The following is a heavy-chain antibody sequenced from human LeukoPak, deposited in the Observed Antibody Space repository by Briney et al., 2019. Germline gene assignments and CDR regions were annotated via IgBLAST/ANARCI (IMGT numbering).Heavy chain of an antibody. D-gene: IGHD1-26*01. CDR1: GGSISSYY. CDR2: IYTSGST. CDR3: ARENSGSYREFDY. Sequence: PSETLSLTCTVSGGSISSYYWSWIRQPAGKGLEWIGRIYTSGSTNYNASLRSRVSMSVDTSKNQFSLKLSSVTAADTAVFYCARENSGSYREFDYWGQGTLVTVSS. J-gene: IGHJ4*02. V-gene: IGHV4-4*07.